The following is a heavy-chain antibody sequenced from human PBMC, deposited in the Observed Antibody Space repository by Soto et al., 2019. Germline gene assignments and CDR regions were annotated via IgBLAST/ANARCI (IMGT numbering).Heavy chain of an antibody. CDR3: ARDNDYGDYVAADY. V-gene: IGHV3-30-3*01. Sequence: QVQLVESGGGVVQPGRSLRLSCAASGFTFSSYAMHWVRQAPGKGLEWVAVISYDGSNKYYADSVKGRFTISRDNSKNTRYLQMNSLRAEDTAVYYCARDNDYGDYVAADYWGQGTLVTVSS. J-gene: IGHJ4*02. CDR1: GFTFSSYA. D-gene: IGHD4-17*01. CDR2: ISYDGSNK.